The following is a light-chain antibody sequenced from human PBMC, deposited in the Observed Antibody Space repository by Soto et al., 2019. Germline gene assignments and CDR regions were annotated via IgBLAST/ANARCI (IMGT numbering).Light chain of an antibody. V-gene: IGKV1-5*03. J-gene: IGKJ5*01. CDR2: KST. CDR1: QTISTW. Sequence: DIRMTQYPSTLSASVGDRVTITCRASQTISTWVAWYQHKPGKAPKLLIYKSTSLESGVPSRFRGSGSGTEFTLTINSLETPDFAVYYCQQRNNWQRSTFGHGTRLEIK. CDR3: QQRNNWQRST.